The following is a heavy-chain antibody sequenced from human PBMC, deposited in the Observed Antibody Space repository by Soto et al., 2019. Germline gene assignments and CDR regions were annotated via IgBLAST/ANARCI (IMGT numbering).Heavy chain of an antibody. CDR3: ARLGRVGYCSGASCGRLFDP. CDR2: IYYSGST. Sequence: PSETLSLTCTVSGGSISSSSYYWGWIRQPPGKGLEWIGSIYYSGSTYYNPSLKSRVTISVDTSKNQFSLKLSSVTAADTAVYYCARLGRVGYCSGASCGRLFDPWGQGTLVTVSS. D-gene: IGHD2-15*01. CDR1: GGSISSSSYY. J-gene: IGHJ5*02. V-gene: IGHV4-39*01.